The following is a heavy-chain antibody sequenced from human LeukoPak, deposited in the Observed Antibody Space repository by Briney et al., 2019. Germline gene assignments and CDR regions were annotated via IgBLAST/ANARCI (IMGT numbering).Heavy chain of an antibody. CDR2: IIPMLGLT. J-gene: IGHJ4*02. Sequence: SVKVSCKTSGITFSSYAMSWVRQAPGQGLEWMGRIIPMLGLTDYAQKFRGRVTITADTSTRTVYMELTSLTSEDTAVYYCAKDGDSSSGHCDYWGQGTLVTVSS. D-gene: IGHD6-19*01. CDR1: GITFSSYA. V-gene: IGHV1-69*04. CDR3: AKDGDSSSGHCDY.